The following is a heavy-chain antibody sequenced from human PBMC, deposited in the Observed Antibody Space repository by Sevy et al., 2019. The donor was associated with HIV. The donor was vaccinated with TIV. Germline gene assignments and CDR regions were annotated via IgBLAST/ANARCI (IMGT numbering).Heavy chain of an antibody. Sequence: GESLKISCAASGFTFSGYSMNWVRQAPGKGLEWVSSISSSSSYIYYADSVKGRFTISRDNAKNSLYLQMNSLRAEDTAVYYCARGGGIAARPGVYYYYYYSMDVWGQGTTVTVSS. CDR2: ISSSSSYI. D-gene: IGHD6-6*01. CDR1: GFTFSGYS. V-gene: IGHV3-21*01. J-gene: IGHJ6*02. CDR3: ARGGGIAARPGVYYYYYYSMDV.